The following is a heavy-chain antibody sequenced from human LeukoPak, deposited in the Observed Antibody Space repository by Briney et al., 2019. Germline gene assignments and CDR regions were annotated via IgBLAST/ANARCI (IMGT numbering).Heavy chain of an antibody. CDR3: ARVHSTSDRWGLPDY. J-gene: IGHJ4*02. V-gene: IGHV3-21*01. Sequence: GGSLRLSCAASGFTFSSYSMNWVRQAPGKGLEWVSSISSSSSYIYYADSVKGRFTISRDNAKNSLYLQMNSLRAGDTAVYYCARVHSTSDRWGLPDYWGQGTLVTVSS. D-gene: IGHD1-26*01. CDR2: ISSSSSYI. CDR1: GFTFSSYS.